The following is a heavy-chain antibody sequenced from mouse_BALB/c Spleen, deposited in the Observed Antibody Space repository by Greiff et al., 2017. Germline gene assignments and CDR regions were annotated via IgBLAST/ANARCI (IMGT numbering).Heavy chain of an antibody. Sequence: QVQLQQSGAELVRPGSSVKISCKASGYAFSSYWMNWVKQRPGQGLEWIGQIYPGDGDTNYNGKFKGKATLTADKSSSTAYMQLSSLTSEDSAVYYCAREAYDCFAYWGQGTLVTVSA. CDR1: GYAFSSYW. V-gene: IGHV1-80*01. CDR2: IYPGDGDT. J-gene: IGHJ3*01. D-gene: IGHD2-4*01. CDR3: AREAYDCFAY.